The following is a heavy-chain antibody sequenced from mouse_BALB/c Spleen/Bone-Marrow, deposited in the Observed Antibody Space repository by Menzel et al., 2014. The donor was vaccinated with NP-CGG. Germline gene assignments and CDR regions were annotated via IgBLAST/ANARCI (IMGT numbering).Heavy chain of an antibody. J-gene: IGHJ4*01. Sequence: QVQLQQSGAELVRPGTSVKVSCKASGYAFTNYLIEWVKQRPGQGLKWIGVINPGSGGTNYNEKFKGKATLTADKSSSTAYVQLSSLTSDDSAVYFCARWDYAMDYWGQGTSVTVSS. CDR2: INPGSGGT. V-gene: IGHV1-54*01. CDR1: GYAFTNYL. CDR3: ARWDYAMDY.